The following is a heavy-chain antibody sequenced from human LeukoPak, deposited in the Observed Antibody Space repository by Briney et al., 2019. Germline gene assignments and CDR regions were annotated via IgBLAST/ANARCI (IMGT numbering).Heavy chain of an antibody. D-gene: IGHD6-13*01. Sequence: SETLSLTCTVSGGSISTYYWGWIRQPPGKGLEWIGYIYYSGSTNYNPSLQSRVTMSVDPSKNEFSLKLNSLTAADPAVYYCARGRIAAAGNCDYWRQGTRVTVSS. V-gene: IGHV4-59*01. CDR3: ARGRIAAAGNCDY. J-gene: IGHJ4*02. CDR1: GGSISTYY. CDR2: IYYSGST.